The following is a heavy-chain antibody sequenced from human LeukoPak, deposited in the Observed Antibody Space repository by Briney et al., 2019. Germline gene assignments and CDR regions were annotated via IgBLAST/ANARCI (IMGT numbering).Heavy chain of an antibody. V-gene: IGHV3-30*04. D-gene: IGHD1-1*01. CDR2: ISYDGSNK. Sequence: PGGSLRLSCAASGFTFSSYAMHWVRQAPGKGLEWVAVISYDGSNKYYADSVKGRFTISRDNSKNTLYLQMNSLRTEDTAVYYCAKLVQSPADAFDFWGQGTMVTVSS. CDR3: AKLVQSPADAFDF. CDR1: GFTFSSYA. J-gene: IGHJ3*01.